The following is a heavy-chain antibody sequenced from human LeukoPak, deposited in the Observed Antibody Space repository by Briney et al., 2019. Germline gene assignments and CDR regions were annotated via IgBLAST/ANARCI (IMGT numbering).Heavy chain of an antibody. CDR2: ISTSGSTI. CDR3: ARLAVVTTDGMDV. CDR1: GFTFSSYE. Sequence: PGGSLRLSCAVSGFTFSSYEMEWVRQAPGKGLEWVSHISTSGSTIHCADSVKGRFTISRDNAKHSLFLQMNRLRAEDTAVYYCARLAVVTTDGMDVWGQGTTVTVS. D-gene: IGHD2-21*02. V-gene: IGHV3-48*03. J-gene: IGHJ6*02.